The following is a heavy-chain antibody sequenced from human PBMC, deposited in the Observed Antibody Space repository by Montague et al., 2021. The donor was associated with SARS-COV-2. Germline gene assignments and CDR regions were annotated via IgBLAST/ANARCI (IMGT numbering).Heavy chain of an antibody. J-gene: IGHJ4*02. CDR2: IYYSGST. Sequence: SETLSLTCTVSGGSISSYYWSWIRQPPGNGLEWIGYIYYSGSTNYNPSLKSRVTISVDTSKNQFSLKLSSVTAADTAVSYCANLNVARDFWSGLQYYFDYWGQGTLVTVSS. V-gene: IGHV4-59*01. CDR1: GGSISSYY. D-gene: IGHD3-3*01. CDR3: ANLNVARDFWSGLQYYFDY.